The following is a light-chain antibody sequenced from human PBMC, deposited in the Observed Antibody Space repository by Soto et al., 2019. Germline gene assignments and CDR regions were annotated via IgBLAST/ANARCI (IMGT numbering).Light chain of an antibody. CDR1: QSVLYSSNNKNY. V-gene: IGKV4-1*01. Sequence: DIVMTQSPDSLAVSLGERATINCKSSQSVLYSSNNKNYLAWYQQRPGQPPKLLIYWASTRESGVPDRFSGSGSVTDFTLTISSLQAEDVAVYFCQQYYSPPLTFGGGTKVEI. CDR3: QQYYSPPLT. J-gene: IGKJ4*01. CDR2: WAS.